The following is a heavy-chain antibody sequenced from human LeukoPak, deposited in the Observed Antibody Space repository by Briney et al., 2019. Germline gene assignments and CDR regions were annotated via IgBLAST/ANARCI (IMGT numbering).Heavy chain of an antibody. CDR2: IIPIFGTA. CDR1: GGTFSSYA. CDR3: VGVRTGFVPLGFDP. D-gene: IGHD3-10*01. J-gene: IGHJ5*02. Sequence: GASVKVSCKASGGTFSSYAISWVRQAPGQGLEWMGGIIPIFGTANYAQKFQGRVTITADESTSTAYMELSSLRSEDTAVYYCVGVRTGFVPLGFDPWGQGTLVTVSS. V-gene: IGHV1-69*13.